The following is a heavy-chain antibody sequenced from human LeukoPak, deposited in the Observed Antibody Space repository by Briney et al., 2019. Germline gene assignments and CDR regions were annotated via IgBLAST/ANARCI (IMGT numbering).Heavy chain of an antibody. CDR2: IKYDGREI. V-gene: IGHV3-7*01. Sequence: GGSLRLSCIASDFSFSDSWMTWVRKAPGKGLEWVASIKYDGREIQYVDSVKGRFTISRDNAKRSLYLEMASLRVEDTAVFYCARDPYKNKDYTNYGAFDIWGQGTMVTVSS. CDR1: DFSFSDSW. J-gene: IGHJ3*02. CDR3: ARDPYKNKDYTNYGAFDI. D-gene: IGHD4-11*01.